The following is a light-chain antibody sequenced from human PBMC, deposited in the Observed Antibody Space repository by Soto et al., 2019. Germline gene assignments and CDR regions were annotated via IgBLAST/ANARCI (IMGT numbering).Light chain of an antibody. V-gene: IGLV1-44*01. CDR1: SSNIGSNV. J-gene: IGLJ3*02. CDR3: FLTYSGDYGALRV. CDR2: RDD. Sequence: QSLLTQPPSASGTPGQRVIISCSGSSSNIGSNVVNWYQQLPGTAPRLLIYRDDQRPSGVTDRFSGSRSGTTASLAISGLQSEDEADYYCFLTYSGDYGALRVFGGGTQLTVL.